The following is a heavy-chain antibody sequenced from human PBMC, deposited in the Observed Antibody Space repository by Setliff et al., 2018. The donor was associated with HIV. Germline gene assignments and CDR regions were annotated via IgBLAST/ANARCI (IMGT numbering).Heavy chain of an antibody. V-gene: IGHV4-4*07. CDR2: ISAGGYT. J-gene: IGHJ3*02. D-gene: IGHD3-3*01. CDR1: GDSIGDYY. Sequence: TLSLTCTVSGDSIGDYYWNWIRQPAGKGLEWIGRISAGGYTYYNPSLQSRVTMSVDMSKNQFSLKLSSVTAADTAIYYCARDRSGTSYAGDDAFDIWGQGTMVTVSS. CDR3: ARDRSGTSYAGDDAFDI.